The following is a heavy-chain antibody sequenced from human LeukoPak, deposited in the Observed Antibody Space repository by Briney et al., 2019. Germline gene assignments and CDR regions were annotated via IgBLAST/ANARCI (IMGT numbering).Heavy chain of an antibody. CDR1: GGTFSSYA. V-gene: IGHV1-69*05. CDR2: IIPIFGTA. J-gene: IGHJ6*03. CDR3: ARDLSVVMVAAINYYYYYMDV. D-gene: IGHD2-15*01. Sequence: SVKVSCKASGGTFSSYAISWVRQAPGQGLEWMGGIIPIFGTANYAQKFQGRVTITTDESTSTAYMELSSLRSEDTAVYYCARDLSVVMVAAINYYYYYMDVWGKGTTVTVSS.